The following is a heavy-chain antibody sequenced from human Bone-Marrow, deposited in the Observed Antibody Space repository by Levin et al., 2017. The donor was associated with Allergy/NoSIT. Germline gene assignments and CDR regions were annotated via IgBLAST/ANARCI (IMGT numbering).Heavy chain of an antibody. V-gene: IGHV4-59*01. Sequence: SQTLSLTCIVSGDSINNYYWSWIRQPPGKGLEWIGYVFYTGSTNYNPALTSRVTISLDTSKNQFSLQLTSVTAADTAIYYCAKMANDAFDVWGQGTLITVSS. J-gene: IGHJ3*01. CDR2: VFYTGST. CDR1: GDSINNYY. D-gene: IGHD5-24*01. CDR3: AKMANDAFDV.